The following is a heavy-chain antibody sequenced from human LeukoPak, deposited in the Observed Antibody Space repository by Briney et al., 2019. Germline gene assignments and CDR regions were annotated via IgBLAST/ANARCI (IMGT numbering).Heavy chain of an antibody. CDR3: AKPQYTTDAFDV. V-gene: IGHV3-23*01. Sequence: GGSLRLSCAASGFTFSSYAVSWVRQAPGKGLEWGAGISGSGGSTYYADSVKGRFTISRDNSKNTLYVQMNSLRAEDTAVYYCAKPQYTTDAFDVWGQGTMVTVSS. D-gene: IGHD2-2*02. J-gene: IGHJ3*01. CDR1: GFTFSSYA. CDR2: ISGSGGST.